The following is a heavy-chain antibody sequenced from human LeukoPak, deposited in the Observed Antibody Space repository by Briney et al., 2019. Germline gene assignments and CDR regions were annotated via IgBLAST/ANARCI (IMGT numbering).Heavy chain of an antibody. Sequence: GGSLRLSCAASGFTFSSYGMHWVRQAPGKGLEWVAFIRYDGSNKYYADSVKGRFTISTDNSKNTLYLQMNSLRAEDTAVYYCAKDLSTAMVSWGQGTLVTVSS. V-gene: IGHV3-30*02. CDR3: AKDLSTAMVS. CDR1: GFTFSSYG. J-gene: IGHJ4*02. D-gene: IGHD5-18*01. CDR2: IRYDGSNK.